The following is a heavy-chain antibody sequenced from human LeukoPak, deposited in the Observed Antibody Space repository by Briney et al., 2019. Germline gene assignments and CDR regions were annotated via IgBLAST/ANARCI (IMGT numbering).Heavy chain of an antibody. CDR2: IKQDGSEK. Sequence: GGSLRLSCAASGFTFSSYWMSWDRQAPGKGLEWVANIKQDGSEKYYVDSVKGRFTISRDNAKNSLYLQMNSLRAEDTAVYYCARAPIVYDFWSGYYIGEDYWGQGTLVTVS. J-gene: IGHJ4*02. D-gene: IGHD3-3*01. V-gene: IGHV3-7*01. CDR1: GFTFSSYW. CDR3: ARAPIVYDFWSGYYIGEDY.